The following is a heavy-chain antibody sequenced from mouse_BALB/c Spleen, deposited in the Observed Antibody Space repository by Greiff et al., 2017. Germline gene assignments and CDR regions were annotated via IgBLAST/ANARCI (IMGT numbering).Heavy chain of an antibody. CDR1: GFSLTSYG. J-gene: IGHJ4*01. Sequence: VKLMESGPGLVQPSQSLSITCTVSGFSLTSYGVHWVRQSPGKGLEWLGVIWSGGSTDYNAAFISRLSISKDNSKSQVFFKMNSLQANDTAIYYCARMITTASYYAMDYWGQGTSVTVSS. V-gene: IGHV2-2*02. CDR3: ARMITTASYYAMDY. CDR2: IWSGGST. D-gene: IGHD1-2*01.